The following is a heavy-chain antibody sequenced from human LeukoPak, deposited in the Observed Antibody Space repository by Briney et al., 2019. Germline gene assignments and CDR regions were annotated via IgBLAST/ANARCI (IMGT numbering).Heavy chain of an antibody. CDR1: GFTFNKYW. CDR3: ARGVEPLAANTLAY. D-gene: IGHD1-14*01. J-gene: IGHJ4*02. V-gene: IGHV3-7*01. Sequence: GGSLRLSCAASGFTFNKYWLTWVRQAPGKGLEWVANINQDDSQIYYLESVEGRFTITRDNAKSSLHLQMNSLRAEDTAVYYCARGVEPLAANTLAYWGQGTLVTVSS. CDR2: INQDDSQI.